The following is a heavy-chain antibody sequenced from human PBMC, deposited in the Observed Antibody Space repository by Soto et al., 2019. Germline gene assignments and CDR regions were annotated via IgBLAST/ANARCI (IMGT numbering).Heavy chain of an antibody. CDR3: ARQDGSGPFDY. CDR1: GYTFTNSW. V-gene: IGHV5-51*01. CDR2: IYPGDSDI. J-gene: IGHJ4*02. Sequence: PGESLKISCEVSGYTFTNSWISWVRQMPGKGLEWMGNIYPGDSDIKYSPSLDGQVTISADKSSSTAFLEWRSLRASDSATYYCARQDGSGPFDYWGQGTRVTVSS. D-gene: IGHD3-10*01.